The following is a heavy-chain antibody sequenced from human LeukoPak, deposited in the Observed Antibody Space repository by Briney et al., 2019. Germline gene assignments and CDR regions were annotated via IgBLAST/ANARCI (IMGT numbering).Heavy chain of an antibody. J-gene: IGHJ4*02. CDR1: GFTFSSYW. Sequence: GSLRLSCAASGFTFSSYWMSWVRQAPGKGLEWVANIKQDGSEKYYVDSVKGRFTISRDNAKNSLYLQMNSLRAEDTAVYYCARDQGGNSGLDYFDYWGQGTLVTVSS. D-gene: IGHD4-23*01. V-gene: IGHV3-7*01. CDR3: ARDQGGNSGLDYFDY. CDR2: IKQDGSEK.